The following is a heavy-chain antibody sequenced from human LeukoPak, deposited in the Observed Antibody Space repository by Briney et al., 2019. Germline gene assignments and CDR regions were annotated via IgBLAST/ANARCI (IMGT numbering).Heavy chain of an antibody. D-gene: IGHD6-13*01. J-gene: IGHJ2*01. CDR3: ARDFVPEQQLVRGYFDL. CDR1: GYTFTSYA. V-gene: IGHV1-3*01. Sequence: GASVKVSCKASGYTFTSYAMHWVRQAPGQGLEWMGWINAGNGNTKYSQKFQGRVTITRDTSASTAYMELSSLRSEDTAVYYCARDFVPEQQLVRGYFDLWGRGTLVTVSS. CDR2: INAGNGNT.